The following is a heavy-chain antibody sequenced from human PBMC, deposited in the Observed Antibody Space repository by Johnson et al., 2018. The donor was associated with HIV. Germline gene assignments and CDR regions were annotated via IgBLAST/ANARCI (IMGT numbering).Heavy chain of an antibody. V-gene: IGHV3-30-3*01. J-gene: IGHJ3*02. Sequence: QVQLVESGGGVVQPGRSLRLSCEASGFTLSSSAFHWVRQAPGKGLEWVAVISYDGSNKYYADSVKGRFTISRDNSKNTLYLQMNSLRAEDTAGYYCARDLSRYIAVATFDAFDIWGQGTMVTVSS. D-gene: IGHD6-19*01. CDR1: GFTLSSSA. CDR2: ISYDGSNK. CDR3: ARDLSRYIAVATFDAFDI.